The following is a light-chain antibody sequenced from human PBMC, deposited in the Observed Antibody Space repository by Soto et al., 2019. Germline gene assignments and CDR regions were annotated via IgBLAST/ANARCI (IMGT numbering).Light chain of an antibody. CDR2: EVS. Sequence: QSVPTQPASLSGSPGQSITISCTGTSSDIGAYDYVSWFQQHPGKAPKLMIYEVSNRPPGVSHRFSGSKSGNTASLTISGLQTEDEADYYCSSYAGSTTLLFGTGTKVTVL. CDR3: SSYAGSTTLL. J-gene: IGLJ1*01. V-gene: IGLV2-14*01. CDR1: SSDIGAYDY.